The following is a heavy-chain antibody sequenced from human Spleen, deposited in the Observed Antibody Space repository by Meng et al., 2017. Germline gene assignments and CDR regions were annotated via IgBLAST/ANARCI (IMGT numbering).Heavy chain of an antibody. CDR2: IMPMYPTP. J-gene: IGHJ4*02. Sequence: QSGTEVKMPGSSVKISCTASARAFSNNAVSWLRQAPGQGLEWMGGIMPMYPTPTYTQRFQGRLTISIDGSTSTAYMELTNLTPDDTAVYYCARGGELDSWGQGTLVTVSS. CDR1: ARAFSNNA. V-gene: IGHV1-69*05. CDR3: ARGGELDS.